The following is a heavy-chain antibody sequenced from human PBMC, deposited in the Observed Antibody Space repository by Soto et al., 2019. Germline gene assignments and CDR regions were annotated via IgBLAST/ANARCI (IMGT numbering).Heavy chain of an antibody. V-gene: IGHV1-3*01. CDR1: GYTFSNYV. CDR3: ARVDWGY. D-gene: IGHD3-9*01. Sequence: QVQLVQSGAEVKKPGASVKVSCRPSGYTFSNYVMHWVRQAPGQTLEWMGWINAGNGNTKYSQKFQDRVTITRDTSASTADMELSTLRSEDTAVYYCARVDWGYWGQGTLVTVSS. J-gene: IGHJ1*01. CDR2: INAGNGNT.